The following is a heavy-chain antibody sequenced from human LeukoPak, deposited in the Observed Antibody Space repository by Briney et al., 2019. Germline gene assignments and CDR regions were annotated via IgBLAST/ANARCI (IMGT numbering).Heavy chain of an antibody. D-gene: IGHD2-15*01. CDR2: ISGSGVNT. V-gene: IGHV3-23*01. CDR1: GFTLSSYA. J-gene: IGHJ5*02. CDR3: AKDIVRGDCSGGSCYPLDP. Sequence: GGSLRLSGAASGFTLSSYAMSWVRQASGKGLEWVSTISGSGVNTYYAHSVKGRFTISRDNSKNTLYLQMNSLRAEDTAVYYCAKDIVRGDCSGGSCYPLDPWGQGTLVTVSS.